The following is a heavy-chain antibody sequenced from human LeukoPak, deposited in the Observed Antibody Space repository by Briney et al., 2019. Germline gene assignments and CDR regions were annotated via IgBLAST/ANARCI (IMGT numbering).Heavy chain of an antibody. J-gene: IGHJ6*03. CDR2: ICWNSGSI. V-gene: IGHV3-9*01. CDR1: GFTFDDYA. Sequence: PGGSLRLSCAASGFTFDDYAMHWGRQAPGKGLEWVSGICWNSGSIGYADSVKGRFIISRDNAKNSLYLQMNSLRAEDTAVYYCAKGVTIFGVVISGNYMDVWGKGTTVTVSS. CDR3: AKGVTIFGVVISGNYMDV. D-gene: IGHD3-3*01.